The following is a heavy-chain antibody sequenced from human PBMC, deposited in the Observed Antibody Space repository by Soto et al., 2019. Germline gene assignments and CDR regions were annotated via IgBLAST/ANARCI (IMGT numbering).Heavy chain of an antibody. J-gene: IGHJ4*02. CDR2: TIPIIGTT. CDR3: AAGDSSDTGDH. Sequence: QVQLVQSGAEVKKPGSSVKVSCKASGDTLSTHGISWVRQAPGQRLEWMGGTIPIIGTTDYAEKFQGRVTITADESTTTCYMELSSLRPDDTAGYYCAAGDSSDTGDHWGQGTLVTVSS. CDR1: GDTLSTHG. V-gene: IGHV1-69*01. D-gene: IGHD5-18*01.